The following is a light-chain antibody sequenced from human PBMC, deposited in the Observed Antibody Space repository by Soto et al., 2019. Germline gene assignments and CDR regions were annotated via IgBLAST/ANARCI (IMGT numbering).Light chain of an antibody. CDR3: CSYAGSSTFF. CDR2: EGS. Sequence: QSALTQPASVSGSPGQSITISGTGTSSDVGSYNLVSWYQQHPGKAPKLMIYEGSKRPSGVSNRFSGSKSGNTASLTISGLQAEDEADYYCCSYAGSSTFFFGTGPKLTVL. J-gene: IGLJ1*01. V-gene: IGLV2-23*01. CDR1: SSDVGSYNL.